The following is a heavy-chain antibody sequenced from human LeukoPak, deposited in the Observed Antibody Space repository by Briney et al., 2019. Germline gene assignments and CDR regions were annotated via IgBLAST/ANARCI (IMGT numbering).Heavy chain of an antibody. CDR1: AFTFNTYS. CDR2: ISSTSSTI. CDR3: ARVEGYGDYA. Sequence: GGSLRLSCAASAFTFNTYSMNWVRQAPGKGLEWASYISSTSSTIYYADSVKGRFTISRDNAKNSLYLQMNSLRVEDTAVYYCARVEGYGDYAWGQGTLVTVSS. J-gene: IGHJ5*02. V-gene: IGHV3-48*01. D-gene: IGHD4-17*01.